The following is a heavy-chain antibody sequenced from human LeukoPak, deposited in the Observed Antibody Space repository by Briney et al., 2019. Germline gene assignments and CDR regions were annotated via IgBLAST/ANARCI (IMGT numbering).Heavy chain of an antibody. CDR3: ASVRSSASYHDAFDY. Sequence: GASVKVSCKASGYTFTGYYMQWVRQPPGQGLEWMGLINPNSGGTNYAQKFQGRITMTRDTSISTAYMELNRLTSDDTAVYYCASVRSSASYHDAFDYWGQGTQVTVSS. V-gene: IGHV1-2*02. J-gene: IGHJ4*02. D-gene: IGHD3-22*01. CDR1: GYTFTGYY. CDR2: INPNSGGT.